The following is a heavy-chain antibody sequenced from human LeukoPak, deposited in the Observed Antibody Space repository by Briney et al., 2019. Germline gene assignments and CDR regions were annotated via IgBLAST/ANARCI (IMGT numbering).Heavy chain of an antibody. Sequence: ASVKVSCKASGYTFTSYGISWVRQAPGQGLEWMGWISAYNGNTNYAQKLQGRVTMTTDTSTSTAYMELRSLRSDDTAVYYCARDLCGDYVGYFDYWGQGTLVTVSS. V-gene: IGHV1-18*01. CDR1: GYTFTSYG. CDR2: ISAYNGNT. CDR3: ARDLCGDYVGYFDY. J-gene: IGHJ4*02. D-gene: IGHD4-17*01.